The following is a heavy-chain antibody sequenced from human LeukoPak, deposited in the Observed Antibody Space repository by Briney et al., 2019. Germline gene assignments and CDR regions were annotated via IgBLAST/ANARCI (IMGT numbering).Heavy chain of an antibody. V-gene: IGHV3-7*01. D-gene: IGHD1-14*01. CDR1: EFTFSNYW. CDR2: IKEDGSDK. CDR3: ATGPDSGP. Sequence: PGGSLRLSCAASEFTFSNYWMTWVRQAPGKGLEWVANIKEDGSDKYYVDSVKGRFTISRDNAKNSLYLQMNNLGAEDTAVYYCATGPDSGPWGQGTLVTVSS. J-gene: IGHJ5*02.